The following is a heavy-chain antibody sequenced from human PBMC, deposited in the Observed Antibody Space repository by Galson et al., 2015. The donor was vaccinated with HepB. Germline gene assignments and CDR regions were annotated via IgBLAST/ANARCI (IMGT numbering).Heavy chain of an antibody. CDR1: GFTFSSYS. Sequence: SLRLSCAASGFTFSSYSMNWVRQAPGKGLEWVTVISYDGSDKYYADSVKGRFTISRDNSKNTLYLQMNSLRAEDTAVYYCARDQAPGIAAADAFDIWGQGTMVTVSS. V-gene: IGHV3-30*03. CDR2: ISYDGSDK. J-gene: IGHJ3*02. CDR3: ARDQAPGIAAADAFDI. D-gene: IGHD6-13*01.